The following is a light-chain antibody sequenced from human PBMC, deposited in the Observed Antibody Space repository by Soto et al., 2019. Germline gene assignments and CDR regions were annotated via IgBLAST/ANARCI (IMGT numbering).Light chain of an antibody. V-gene: IGKV3-11*01. CDR3: MQRRARPRR. Sequence: AALFLAAAVSATLTCKTSQRVSHYLAWYQQKPGQAPRLLIYDASNRATGIPARFSGSASGTHHTLNICSLDPPDYPLYYSMQRRARPRRVGPGTKVDI. CDR2: DAS. CDR1: QRVSHY. J-gene: IGKJ1*01.